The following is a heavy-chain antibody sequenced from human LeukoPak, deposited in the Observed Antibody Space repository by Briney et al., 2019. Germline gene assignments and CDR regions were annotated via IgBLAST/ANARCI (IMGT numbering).Heavy chain of an antibody. V-gene: IGHV3-30*02. J-gene: IGHJ3*02. Sequence: GGSLRLSCAASGFTFSSYGMHWVRQAPGKGLEWVAFIRYDGSNKYYADSVKGRFTISRDNSKNTLYLQMNSLRAEDTAVYYCARLAVAGTKINDAFDIWGQGTTVTVSS. CDR1: GFTFSSYG. D-gene: IGHD6-19*01. CDR3: ARLAVAGTKINDAFDI. CDR2: IRYDGSNK.